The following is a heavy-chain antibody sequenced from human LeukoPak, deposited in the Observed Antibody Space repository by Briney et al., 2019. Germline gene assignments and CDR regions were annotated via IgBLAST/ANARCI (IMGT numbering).Heavy chain of an antibody. J-gene: IGHJ4*02. CDR2: ISAYNGNT. Sequence: ASVKVSCKASGYTFTSYGISWVRQAPGQGLEWMGWISAYNGNTNYAQKLQGRVTMTTDTSTSTAYMELSSLRSEDTAVYYCASGARLYYYDSSGYYPIDYWGQGTLVTVSS. CDR3: ASGARLYYYDSSGYYPIDY. V-gene: IGHV1-18*01. CDR1: GYTFTSYG. D-gene: IGHD3-22*01.